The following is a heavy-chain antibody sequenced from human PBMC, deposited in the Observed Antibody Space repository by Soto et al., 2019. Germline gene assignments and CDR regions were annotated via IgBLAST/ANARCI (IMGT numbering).Heavy chain of an antibody. CDR3: ARGWSSSGWYRREY. D-gene: IGHD6-19*01. CDR1: GYTFTSYA. CDR2: INAGNGNT. J-gene: IGHJ4*02. V-gene: IGHV1-3*01. Sequence: QVQLVQSGAEVKKPGASVKVSCKASGYTFTSYAMHWVRQAPGQRLEWMGWINAGNGNTKYSQKFQGRVTVTRDTAASTAYRELSSLRTEDTAVYYCARGWSSSGWYRREYWGQGTLVTVSS.